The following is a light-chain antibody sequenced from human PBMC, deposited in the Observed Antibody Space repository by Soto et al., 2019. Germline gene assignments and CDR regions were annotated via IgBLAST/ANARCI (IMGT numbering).Light chain of an antibody. CDR1: SSDIGTYNY. CDR3: ASYTSTSTVGI. CDR2: EVS. V-gene: IGLV2-14*01. J-gene: IGLJ2*01. Sequence: QSVLTQPASVSGSPGQSITISCTGTSSDIGTYNYVSWYQQHPGKAPKLMIYEVSNRPSGVSNRFSGSKSGNTASLTISGLQAEDEADYYCASYTSTSTVGIFGGGTKVTVL.